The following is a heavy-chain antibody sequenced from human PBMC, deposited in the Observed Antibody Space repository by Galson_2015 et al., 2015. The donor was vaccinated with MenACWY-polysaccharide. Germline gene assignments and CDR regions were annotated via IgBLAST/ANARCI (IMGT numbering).Heavy chain of an antibody. J-gene: IGHJ6*02. D-gene: IGHD5-24*01. CDR2: ISSDGSNK. Sequence: SMRLSCAASGFTFSNFEMHWVRQAPGKGLEGVADISSDGSNKYYADSVKGRFTISRDNSKDTLYLQMNSLRLEDSAVYYCARNGTGDLGWLQLVYTSYYGLDVWGQGTTVTVSS. CDR1: GFTFSNFE. CDR3: ARNGTGDLGWLQLVYTSYYGLDV. V-gene: IGHV3-30-3*01.